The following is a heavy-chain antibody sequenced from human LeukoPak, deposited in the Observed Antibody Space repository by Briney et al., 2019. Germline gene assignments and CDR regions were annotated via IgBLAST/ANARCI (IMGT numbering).Heavy chain of an antibody. CDR3: ARAVGEGVRIYYDSSGYPDY. CDR1: GGSISSGDYY. Sequence: SETLSLTCTVSGGSISSGDYYWSWIRQPPGKGLEWIGYIYYSGSTYYNPSLKSRVTISVDTSKNQFSLKLSSVTTADTAVYYCARAVGEGVRIYYDSSGYPDYWGQGTLVTVSS. D-gene: IGHD3-22*01. V-gene: IGHV4-30-4*01. J-gene: IGHJ4*02. CDR2: IYYSGST.